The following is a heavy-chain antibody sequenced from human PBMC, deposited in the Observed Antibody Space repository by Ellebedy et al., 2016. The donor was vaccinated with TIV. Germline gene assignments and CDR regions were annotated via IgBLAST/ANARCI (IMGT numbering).Heavy chain of an antibody. D-gene: IGHD5/OR15-5a*01. CDR3: AHRTVYIRAFDY. CDR1: GFSLSTAGVG. Sequence: SGPTLVKPTQTLTLTCTFSGFSLSTAGVGVGWIRQPPGKALEWLALIYWDDDKRYSPSLRSRLTIIKDTSKNQVVLTMTNMDPKDTAKYYCAHRTVYIRAFDYWGRGTLVTVSS. J-gene: IGHJ4*02. V-gene: IGHV2-5*02. CDR2: IYWDDDK.